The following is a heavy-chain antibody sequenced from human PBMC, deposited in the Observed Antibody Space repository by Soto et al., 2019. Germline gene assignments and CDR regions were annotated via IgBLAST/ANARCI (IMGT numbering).Heavy chain of an antibody. D-gene: IGHD4-17*01. CDR1: GYTFTSYD. CDR3: ARTVYGANVDY. CDR2: MNPNSGNT. J-gene: IGHJ4*02. V-gene: IGHV1-8*01. Sequence: QVQLVQSGAELKKPGASVKVSCKASGYTFTSYDINSVRQATGQGLEWMGWMNPNSGNTGYAQKFQGRVTMTSNTSTSTAYMELSSLRSEDTAVYNCARTVYGANVDYWGQGPLVTVSS.